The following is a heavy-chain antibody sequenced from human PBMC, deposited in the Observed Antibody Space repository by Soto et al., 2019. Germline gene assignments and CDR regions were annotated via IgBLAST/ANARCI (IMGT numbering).Heavy chain of an antibody. V-gene: IGHV3-30*03. J-gene: IGHJ6*02. CDR1: GFTFSSYG. CDR3: ARDQYGDYPSYYYAMDV. CDR2: ISYDGSNK. Sequence: GGSLRLSCAASGFTFSSYGMHWVRQAPGKGLEWVAVISYDGSNKYYADSVKGRFTISRDNSKNTLYLQMNSLRDEDTAVYYCARDQYGDYPSYYYAMDVWGQGTTVTVSS. D-gene: IGHD4-17*01.